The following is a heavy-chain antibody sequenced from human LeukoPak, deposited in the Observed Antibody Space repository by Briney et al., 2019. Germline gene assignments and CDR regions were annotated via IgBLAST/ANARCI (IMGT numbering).Heavy chain of an antibody. CDR2: INPNSGGT. V-gene: IGHV1-2*02. Sequence: ASVKVSCEASGYTFTGYYMHWVRQAPGQGLEWMGWINPNSGGTNYAQKFQGRVAMTRDTSISTAYMELSRLRSDDTAVYYCAPLKGDYYDSSGYNDWFDPWGQGTLVTVSS. J-gene: IGHJ5*02. CDR3: APLKGDYYDSSGYNDWFDP. CDR1: GYTFTGYY. D-gene: IGHD3-22*01.